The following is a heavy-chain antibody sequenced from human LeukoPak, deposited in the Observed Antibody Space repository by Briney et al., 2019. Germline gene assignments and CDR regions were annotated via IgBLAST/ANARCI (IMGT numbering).Heavy chain of an antibody. Sequence: GGSLRLSCSASGFTFSTSWMNWVRQAPGKGLEGVADIKQDGSEKYYVDSVKGRFTISRDNAKNSLYLHLNSLRAEDTAVYYCARGDYYDRRFDNWGQGTLVTVSS. CDR3: ARGDYYDRRFDN. V-gene: IGHV3-7*02. CDR1: GFTFSTSW. CDR2: IKQDGSEK. D-gene: IGHD3-22*01. J-gene: IGHJ4*02.